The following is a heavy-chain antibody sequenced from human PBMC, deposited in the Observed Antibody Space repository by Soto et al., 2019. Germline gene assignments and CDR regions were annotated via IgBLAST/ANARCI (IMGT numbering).Heavy chain of an antibody. D-gene: IGHD6-13*01. Sequence: PGGSLRLSCAASGFTFSSYAMSWVRQAPGKGLEWVSAISGSGGSTYYADSVKGRFTTSRDNSKNTLYLQMNSLRAEDTAVYYCAKSRYSSSWYQDRALDYWGQGTLVTVSS. CDR1: GFTFSSYA. V-gene: IGHV3-23*01. J-gene: IGHJ4*02. CDR3: AKSRYSSSWYQDRALDY. CDR2: ISGSGGST.